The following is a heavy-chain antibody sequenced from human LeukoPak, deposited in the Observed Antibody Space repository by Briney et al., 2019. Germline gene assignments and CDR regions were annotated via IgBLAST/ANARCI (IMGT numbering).Heavy chain of an antibody. CDR1: GGSFSGYY. Sequence: TSETLSLTCAVHGGSFSGYYWSWIRQPPGKGLEWIGEINHSGSTNYNPSLKSRVTISVDTSKNQFSLKLSSVTAADTAVYYCARVGSRNSIIVVLFDYWGQGTLVTVSS. V-gene: IGHV4-34*01. J-gene: IGHJ4*02. D-gene: IGHD3-22*01. CDR3: ARVGSRNSIIVVLFDY. CDR2: INHSGST.